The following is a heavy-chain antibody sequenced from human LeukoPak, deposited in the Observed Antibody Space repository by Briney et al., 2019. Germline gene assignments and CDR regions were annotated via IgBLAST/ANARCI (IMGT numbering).Heavy chain of an antibody. D-gene: IGHD6-19*01. CDR1: GFTFSSYS. CDR3: ARGGEQWLVQFLSSVGEFDY. Sequence: PGGSLRLSCAASGFTFSSYSMNWVRQAPGKGLEWVSSISSSSSYIYYADSVKGRFTISRDNAKNSLYLQMNSLRAEDTAVYYCARGGEQWLVQFLSSVGEFDYWGQGTLVTVSS. CDR2: ISSSSSYI. V-gene: IGHV3-21*01. J-gene: IGHJ4*02.